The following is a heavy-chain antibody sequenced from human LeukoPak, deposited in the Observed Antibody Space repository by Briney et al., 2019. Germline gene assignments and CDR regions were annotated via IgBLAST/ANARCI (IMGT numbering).Heavy chain of an antibody. J-gene: IGHJ4*02. V-gene: IGHV4-59*08. CDR1: GGPISSYY. CDR3: ARFGSVGYYYDSSGFNYYFDY. D-gene: IGHD3-22*01. CDR2: IYYSGST. Sequence: PSETLSLTCSVCGGPISSYYGSWIRRPPGRALEGVGYIYYSGSTNYNPSLKSRVTISVDTSKNQFSLKLSSVTAADTAVYYCARFGSVGYYYDSSGFNYYFDYWGQGTLVTVSS.